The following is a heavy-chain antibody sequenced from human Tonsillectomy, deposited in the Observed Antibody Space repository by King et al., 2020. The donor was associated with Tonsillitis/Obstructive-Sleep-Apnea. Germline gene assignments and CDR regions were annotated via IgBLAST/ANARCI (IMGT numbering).Heavy chain of an antibody. Sequence: IQLVQSGAEVKKPGESLRISCKGSGYSFTTYWITWVRQMPGKGLEWMGRIDPSDSYTDYSPSFQGHVTISADKSISTAYLQWSSLKASDTAMYYCARHPYCTNAVCYPSLYYGMHVWGQGTTVTVSS. V-gene: IGHV5-10-1*01. CDR3: ARHPYCTNAVCYPSLYYGMHV. CDR1: GYSFTTYW. D-gene: IGHD2-8*01. CDR2: IDPSDSYT. J-gene: IGHJ6*02.